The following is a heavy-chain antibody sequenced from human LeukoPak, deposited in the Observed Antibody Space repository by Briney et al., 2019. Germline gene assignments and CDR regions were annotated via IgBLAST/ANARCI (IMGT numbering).Heavy chain of an antibody. V-gene: IGHV4-59*08. CDR3: ARQANGVTDY. CDR1: GGSISSYY. CDR2: IYYSGST. J-gene: IGHJ4*02. Sequence: SETLSLTCTVSGGSISSYYWSWIRQPPGKGLEWIGYIYYSGSTNYNPSLKSRVTISVDTSKNQFSLKLSSVTAADTAVYYCARQANGVTDYWGQGTLVTVSS. D-gene: IGHD4-17*01.